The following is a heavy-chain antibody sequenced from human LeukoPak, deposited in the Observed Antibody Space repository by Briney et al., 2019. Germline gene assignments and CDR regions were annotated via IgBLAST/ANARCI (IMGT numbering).Heavy chain of an antibody. CDR2: ISCSGGST. CDR1: GFTSSDYA. Sequence: GGSLRLSCGASGFTSSDYAMSWVRQAPGKGLEWVSAISCSGGSTCYADSVKGRFTISRDNYKNTLYLQMSSLRAEDTALYYCAKVGYCSATSCQYYFGMDVWGQGTTVTVSS. V-gene: IGHV3-23*01. CDR3: AKVGYCSATSCQYYFGMDV. D-gene: IGHD2-2*01. J-gene: IGHJ6*02.